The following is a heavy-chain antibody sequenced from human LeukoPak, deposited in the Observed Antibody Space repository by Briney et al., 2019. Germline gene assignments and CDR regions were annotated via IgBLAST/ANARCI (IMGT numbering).Heavy chain of an antibody. D-gene: IGHD6-19*01. CDR3: ARHGSRAVAGYFDY. V-gene: IGHV4-59*08. CDR1: GGSINSYH. J-gene: IGHJ4*02. Sequence: SETLSLTCTVSGGSINSYHWSWIRQSPRKGLEWIGYIYFGGSPYYNPSPTSRVTISVDTSKNQFSLRLSSVTAADTAVYYCARHGSRAVAGYFDYWGQGTLVTVSS. CDR2: IYFGGSP.